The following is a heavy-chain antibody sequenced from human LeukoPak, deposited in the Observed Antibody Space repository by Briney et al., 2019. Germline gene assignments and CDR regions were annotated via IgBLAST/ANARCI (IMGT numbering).Heavy chain of an antibody. D-gene: IGHD3-16*01. Sequence: PSEPLSLTCTVSGRSISSSSYYWGRIRQPPGKGLDCIGNYYYICITFYNPSLKSRHPLSEYTSKNQFSLKLSSGTAEDTAVYYCARHLRTTYYYGMDVWGQGTTVTVSS. J-gene: IGHJ6*02. CDR2: YYYICIT. CDR1: GRSISSSSYY. V-gene: IGHV4-39*01. CDR3: ARHLRTTYYYGMDV.